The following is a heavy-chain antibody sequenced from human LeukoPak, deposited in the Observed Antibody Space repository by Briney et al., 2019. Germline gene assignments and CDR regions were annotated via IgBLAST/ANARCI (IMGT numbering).Heavy chain of an antibody. D-gene: IGHD2-2*01. CDR3: ARLPAYCSSTSCYYDY. CDR1: GFTFRTYS. J-gene: IGHJ4*02. CDR2: ISSSSSTI. Sequence: GGSLRLSCAASGFTFRTYSMNWDRQAPGKGLEWVSYISSSSSTIYYADSVKGRFTISRDNAKNSLYLQMNSLRAEDTAVYYCARLPAYCSSTSCYYDYWGQGTLVTVSS. V-gene: IGHV3-48*04.